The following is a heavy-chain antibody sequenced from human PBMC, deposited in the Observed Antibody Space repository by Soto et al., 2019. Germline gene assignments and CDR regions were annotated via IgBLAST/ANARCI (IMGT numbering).Heavy chain of an antibody. CDR2: IYYGGST. V-gene: IGHV4-31*03. CDR3: ATRGDFDWSFDY. D-gene: IGHD3-9*01. Sequence: QVQLQESGPGLVKPSQTLSLTCTVSGGSISSGGYYWSWIRQHPGKGLEWVGDIYYGGSTDYNPSLKSRVTISVDTSKNQFSLKLSSVTAAHTAVYYCATRGDFDWSFDYWGQGTLVTVSS. J-gene: IGHJ4*02. CDR1: GGSISSGGYY.